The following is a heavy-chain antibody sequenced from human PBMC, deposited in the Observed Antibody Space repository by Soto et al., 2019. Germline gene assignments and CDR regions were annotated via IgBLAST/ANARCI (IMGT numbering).Heavy chain of an antibody. D-gene: IGHD1-1*01. CDR2: MNPNTGDS. CDR1: GYTFTSYD. CDR3: ARRAETNGWNGFGADKYYFDF. J-gene: IGHJ4*02. Sequence: ASVRVSCKASGYTFTSYDIYWVRQATGQGLEWMGWMNPNTGDSSYAQKFQGRVTMTSDTSITTAHMELSSLRSEDTAVYYCARRAETNGWNGFGADKYYFDFWGQGTLVTVSS. V-gene: IGHV1-8*01.